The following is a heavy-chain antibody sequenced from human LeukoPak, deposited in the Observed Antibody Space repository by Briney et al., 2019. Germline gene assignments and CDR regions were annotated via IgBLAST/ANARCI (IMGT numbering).Heavy chain of an antibody. D-gene: IGHD6-19*01. CDR1: GYTFTSYG. CDR2: ISAYNGNT. J-gene: IGHJ5*02. Sequence: GASVEVSCKASGYTFTSYGISWVRQAPGQGLEWMGWISAYNGNTNYAQKLQGRVTMTTDTSTSTAYMELRSLRSDDTAVYYCARDARAVAGLNWFDPWGQGTPVTVSS. CDR3: ARDARAVAGLNWFDP. V-gene: IGHV1-18*01.